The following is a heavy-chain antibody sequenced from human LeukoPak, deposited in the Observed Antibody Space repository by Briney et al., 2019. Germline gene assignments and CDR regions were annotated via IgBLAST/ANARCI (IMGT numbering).Heavy chain of an antibody. CDR1: GFRFSNFA. V-gene: IGHV3-23*01. CDR2: IIGSSGDT. D-gene: IGHD5-12*01. Sequence: GGSLRLSCAASGFRFSNFAMSWVRQAPGKGLEWVSLIIGSSGDTLYADSVKGRFTISRDISKNRLYLQMNSLKAEDTALYYCAKGAYDYIEMGYFDDWGQGTLVTVSS. CDR3: AKGAYDYIEMGYFDD. J-gene: IGHJ4*02.